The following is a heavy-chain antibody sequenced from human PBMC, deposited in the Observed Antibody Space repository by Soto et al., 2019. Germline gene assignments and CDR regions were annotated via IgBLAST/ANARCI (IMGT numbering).Heavy chain of an antibody. J-gene: IGHJ6*02. CDR3: ARELDCGGDCYPDGMDV. Sequence: GSLRLSCAASGFTFSSYSMNWVRQAPGKGLEWVSSISSSSSYIYYADSVKGRFTISRDNAKNSLYLQMNSLRAEDTAVYYCARELDCGGDCYPDGMDVWGQGTTVTVSS. D-gene: IGHD2-21*02. CDR1: GFTFSSYS. CDR2: ISSSSSYI. V-gene: IGHV3-21*01.